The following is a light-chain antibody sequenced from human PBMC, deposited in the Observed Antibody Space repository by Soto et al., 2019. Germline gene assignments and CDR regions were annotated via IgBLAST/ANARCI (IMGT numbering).Light chain of an antibody. J-gene: IGLJ1*01. CDR2: SNN. Sequence: QSVLTQPPSASGAPGQRVTISCSGSSSSVGSNTVSWYQQFPGTAPKLLIHSNNKRPSGAPDRFSGSKSGTSASLAISGLQSEDEADYYCAAWDDSLNASVFGGGTKVTVL. CDR1: SSSVGSNT. V-gene: IGLV1-44*01. CDR3: AAWDDSLNASV.